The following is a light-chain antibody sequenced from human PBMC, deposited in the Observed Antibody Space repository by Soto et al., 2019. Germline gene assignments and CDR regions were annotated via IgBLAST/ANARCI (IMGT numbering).Light chain of an antibody. CDR3: QYYGTSPRT. J-gene: IGKJ1*01. CDR1: QSVSSR. Sequence: EIVMTQSPATLSVSPGERVTLSCRASQSVSSRLAWYHQKPGQAPRLLLYGASSRATGIPDRFSGSGSGTDFTLSITRLEPEDFAVYHCQYYGTSPRTFGQGTKVDIK. CDR2: GAS. V-gene: IGKV3-20*01.